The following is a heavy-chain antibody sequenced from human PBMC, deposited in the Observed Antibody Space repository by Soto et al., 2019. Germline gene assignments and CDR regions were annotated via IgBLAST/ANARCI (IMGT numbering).Heavy chain of an antibody. V-gene: IGHV4-39*01. J-gene: IGHJ1*01. D-gene: IGHD1-26*01. Sequence: SETLSLTCTVSGDSISSSSLHWGWIRQPPGKGLEWIGSIYNSGKTYYSPSLESRVTISVDTSKNQFSLKLSSVTAADTAVYYCARHGSNSGSYSEYFQYWGQGTLVTVS. CDR1: GDSISSSSLH. CDR2: IYNSGKT. CDR3: ARHGSNSGSYSEYFQY.